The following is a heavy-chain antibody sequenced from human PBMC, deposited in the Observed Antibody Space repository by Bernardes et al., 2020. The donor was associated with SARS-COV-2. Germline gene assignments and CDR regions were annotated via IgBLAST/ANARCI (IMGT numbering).Heavy chain of an antibody. CDR2: IYYSGCP. CDR3: ARDRVITIFGVVILDAFDV. D-gene: IGHD3-3*01. Sequence: SETLSLSSTFSGGSITRGGYYWSWIRQHPGKVLEGNGTIYYSGCPQYKPSLKSRVTISVDTSKNQFSLKLSSFTAADTDVYYCARDRVITIFGVVILDAFDVWVNVTMVTVSS. CDR1: GGSITRGGYY. J-gene: IGHJ3*01. V-gene: IGHV4-31*03.